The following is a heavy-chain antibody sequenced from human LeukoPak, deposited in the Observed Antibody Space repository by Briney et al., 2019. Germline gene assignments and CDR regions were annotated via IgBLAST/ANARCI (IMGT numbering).Heavy chain of an antibody. Sequence: ASVKVSCKASGYTFTGYYMHWVRQAPGQGLEWMGWINPNSGGTNYAQKFQGRVTMTRDTSISTAYMELSRLRSDDTAVYYCARDRHGYQLLPWFDPWGQGTLVTVSS. CDR3: ARDRHGYQLLPWFDP. J-gene: IGHJ5*02. V-gene: IGHV1-2*02. D-gene: IGHD2-2*01. CDR2: INPNSGGT. CDR1: GYTFTGYY.